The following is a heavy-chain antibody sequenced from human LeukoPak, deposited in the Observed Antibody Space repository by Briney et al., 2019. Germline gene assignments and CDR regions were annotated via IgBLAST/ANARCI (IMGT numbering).Heavy chain of an antibody. V-gene: IGHV1-2*02. Sequence: ASETVSFTSSGYTFTGYYMFWVRQSPGQGLEWRVWSNPNGGGTNYAKKFHGRVTMSTDTSISTAYMELSRLTSDDTAVYYCARWVGYSNWFDPWGQGTLVTVSS. J-gene: IGHJ5*02. CDR3: ARWVGYSNWFDP. CDR1: GYTFTGYY. D-gene: IGHD2-15*01. CDR2: SNPNGGGT.